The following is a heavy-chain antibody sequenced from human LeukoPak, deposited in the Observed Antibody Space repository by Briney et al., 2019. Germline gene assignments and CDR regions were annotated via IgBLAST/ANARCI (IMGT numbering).Heavy chain of an antibody. J-gene: IGHJ6*02. CDR1: GFTFSDWF. Sequence: GGSLRLSCAASGFTFSDWFVSWIRQAPGTGLEWVSYISNSGNNIYYADSVKGRFTISRDNAKKTVNLQMNSLRAEDTAIYYCARGHFGLDVWGQGTTVTVSS. CDR2: ISNSGNNI. V-gene: IGHV3-11*01. CDR3: ARGHFGLDV.